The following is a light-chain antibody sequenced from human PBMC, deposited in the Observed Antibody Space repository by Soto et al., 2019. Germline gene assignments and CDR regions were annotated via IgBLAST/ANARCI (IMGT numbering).Light chain of an antibody. CDR1: QSVGSN. CDR3: LQPNNWHRA. J-gene: IGKJ1*01. V-gene: IGKV3-15*01. CDR2: GAS. Sequence: DIVMPQSPATVSVSPGERATLSCGASQSVGSNLAWYQQKPGQAPRLLIYGASTRATDIPARFSGGRSVTDFPLTISSRQSGDIAVYYCLQPNNWHRAFGQQTRVHI.